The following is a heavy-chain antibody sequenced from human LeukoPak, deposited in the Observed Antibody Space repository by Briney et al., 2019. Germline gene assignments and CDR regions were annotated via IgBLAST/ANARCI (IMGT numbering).Heavy chain of an antibody. J-gene: IGHJ4*02. CDR1: GDSISSNNYY. CDR3: ARHGSPGLLRYFDY. V-gene: IGHV4-39*01. D-gene: IGHD2-15*01. CDR2: INYSGRT. Sequence: SETLSLTCTVSGDSISSNNYYWGWIRQPPGKGLEWIASINYSGRTFHNPSLRSRVTISVDTSRNQFSLQLNSVTAADTTVYYCARHGSPGLLRYFDYWGQGTLVTVSS.